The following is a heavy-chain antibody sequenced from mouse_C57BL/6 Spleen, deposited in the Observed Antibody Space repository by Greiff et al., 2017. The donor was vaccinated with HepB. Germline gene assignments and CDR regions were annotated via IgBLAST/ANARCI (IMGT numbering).Heavy chain of an antibody. J-gene: IGHJ4*01. CDR3: ARRMVTTFAMDY. V-gene: IGHV1-82*01. Sequence: VQLQQSGPELVKPGASVKISCKASGYAFSSSWMNWVKQRPGKGLEWIGRIYPGDGDTNYNGKFKGKATLTADKSSSTAYMQLSSLTSEDSAVYFCARRMVTTFAMDYWGQGTSGTVSS. CDR2: IYPGDGDT. D-gene: IGHD2-2*01. CDR1: GYAFSSSW.